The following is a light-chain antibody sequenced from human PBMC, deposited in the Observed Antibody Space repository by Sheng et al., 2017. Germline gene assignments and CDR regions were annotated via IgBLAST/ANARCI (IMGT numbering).Light chain of an antibody. Sequence: DIQMTQSPSSLSASVRDRVTITCRASQSISSYLNWYQQKPGKAPNLLIHAASSLQSGVPSRFSGSGSGTDFTLTISSLQPEDFAIYYCQQSYSIPITFGQGTRLEIK. V-gene: IGKV1-39*01. CDR2: AAS. CDR3: QQSYSIPIT. CDR1: QSISSY. J-gene: IGKJ5*01.